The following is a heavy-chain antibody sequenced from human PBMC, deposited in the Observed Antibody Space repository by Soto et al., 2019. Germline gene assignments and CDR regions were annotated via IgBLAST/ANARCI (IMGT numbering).Heavy chain of an antibody. J-gene: IGHJ4*02. CDR2: ISGGSGDST. Sequence: GGSLRLSCAVSGFTFSSYSMNWVRQAPGKGLEWVSGISGGSGDSTFYADSVKGRFTISRDNSKNTLHLQMNSLRTEDTAVYYCAKNQPSWATRAAFDYWCQGTLVTVSS. CDR1: GFTFSSYS. V-gene: IGHV3-23*01. D-gene: IGHD2-2*01. CDR3: AKNQPSWATRAAFDY.